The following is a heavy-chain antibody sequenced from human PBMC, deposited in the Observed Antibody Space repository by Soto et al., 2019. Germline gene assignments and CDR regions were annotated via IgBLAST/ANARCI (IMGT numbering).Heavy chain of an antibody. Sequence: SGPAMVNATQTLTLTCTFSGFSLSTSGMCVSWIRQPPGKALEWLALIDWDDDKYYSTSLKTRLTISKDTSKDQVVLTMTNMDPVDTATYYCARAYYYDSSGYAFDIWGQGTMVTVSS. V-gene: IGHV2-70*01. D-gene: IGHD3-22*01. CDR1: GFSLSTSGMC. CDR2: IDWDDDK. J-gene: IGHJ3*02. CDR3: ARAYYYDSSGYAFDI.